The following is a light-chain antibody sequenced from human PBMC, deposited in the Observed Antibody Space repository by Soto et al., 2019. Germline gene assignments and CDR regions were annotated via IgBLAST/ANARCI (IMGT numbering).Light chain of an antibody. CDR3: QQYDDWPPLT. CDR1: QSLSSS. Sequence: EIVMTQSPATLSVSPGERVTLSCRASQSLSSSLAWYQQKPGQAPRLLIYGASTRATGIPARFSGSGSGTEFTLTINSLQSEDFAVYYCQQYDDWPPLTFGGGTKVEIK. J-gene: IGKJ4*01. CDR2: GAS. V-gene: IGKV3-15*01.